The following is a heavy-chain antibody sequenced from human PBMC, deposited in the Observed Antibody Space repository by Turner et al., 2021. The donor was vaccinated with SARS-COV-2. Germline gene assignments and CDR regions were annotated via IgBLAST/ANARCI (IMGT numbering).Heavy chain of an antibody. CDR1: GVTVSSNY. J-gene: IGHJ6*02. Sequence: VQLVESGGGVIQPGRSVRLSCVASGVTVSSNYMSWVRQAPGKGLEWFSVIYSGGSTFYSDSVKGRFTIARDNSKNTLYLQMNSLRAEDTAVYYCARGGHYYYGLDVWGQGTTVTVSS. D-gene: IGHD3-10*01. V-gene: IGHV3-53*01. CDR2: IYSGGST. CDR3: ARGGHYYYGLDV.